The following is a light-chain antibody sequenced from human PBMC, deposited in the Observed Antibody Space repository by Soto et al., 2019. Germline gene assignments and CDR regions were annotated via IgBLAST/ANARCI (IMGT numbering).Light chain of an antibody. CDR1: QGISSY. J-gene: IGKJ4*01. V-gene: IGKV1-27*01. Sequence: DIQMTQSPSSLSASVGDRVTITCRASQGISSYLGWYQQKPGKAPKLLIYAASTSQSGVPSRFSGSGSGTDFTLTISSLQPEDVATYYCQKYNSAPLTFGGGTKVEIK. CDR2: AAS. CDR3: QKYNSAPLT.